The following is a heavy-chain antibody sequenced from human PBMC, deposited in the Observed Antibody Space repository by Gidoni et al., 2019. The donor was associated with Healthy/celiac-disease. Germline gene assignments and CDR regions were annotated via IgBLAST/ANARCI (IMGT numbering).Heavy chain of an antibody. Sequence: VQLVESGGGWIQPGGSLRLSCAASGFTVSSNYMSWVRQAPGQGLEWVSVIYSGGSTYYADSVKGRFTISRDNSQNTLYLQMHSLRAEDTAVYYCARDAAPIFGVVNRYFDYWGQGTLVTVSS. V-gene: IGHV3-53*01. J-gene: IGHJ4*02. CDR3: ARDAAPIFGVVNRYFDY. CDR2: IYSGGST. D-gene: IGHD3-3*01. CDR1: GFTVSSNY.